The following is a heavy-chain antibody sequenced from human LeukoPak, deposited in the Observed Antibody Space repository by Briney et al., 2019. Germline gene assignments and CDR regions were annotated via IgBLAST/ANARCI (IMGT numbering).Heavy chain of an antibody. J-gene: IGHJ3*02. CDR2: IYDSGNT. CDR3: ARSRSLGELSLTAFDI. D-gene: IGHD3-16*02. Sequence: SETLSLTCTVSGGSISSHSWTWIRQPAGKGLEWIGRIYDSGNTNYNPSLKSRVTISVDTSKNQFSLKLSSVTAADTAVYYCARSRSLGELSLTAFDIWGQGTMVTVSS. V-gene: IGHV4-4*07. CDR1: GGSISSHS.